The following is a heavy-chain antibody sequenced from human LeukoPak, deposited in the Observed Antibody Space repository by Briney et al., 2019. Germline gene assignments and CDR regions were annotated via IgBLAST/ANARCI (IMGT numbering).Heavy chain of an antibody. CDR3: AREARAARGVIPSY. Sequence: PSETLSLTCTVSGDSISSGNYYWSWIRQPAGKGLEWIGRIYTSGGTDYNPSLKSRVTISVDTSKNQFSLKLSSVTAADTAVYYCAREARAARGVIPSYWGQGTLVTVSS. D-gene: IGHD3-10*01. CDR1: GDSISSGNYY. V-gene: IGHV4-61*02. CDR2: IYTSGGT. J-gene: IGHJ4*02.